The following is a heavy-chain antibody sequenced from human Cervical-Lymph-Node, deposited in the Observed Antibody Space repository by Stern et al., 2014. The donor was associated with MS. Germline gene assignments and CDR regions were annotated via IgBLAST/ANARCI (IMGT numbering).Heavy chain of an antibody. CDR2: IYWDYDN. CDR1: GFSLSTSGVG. CDR3: AHVNRSSGFDY. D-gene: IGHD3-10*01. V-gene: IGHV2-5*02. J-gene: IGHJ4*02. Sequence: QVTLRESGPTLVKPTQTLTLTCTFSGFSLSTSGVGVGWIRQPPGKALEWLAIIYWDYDNPYSPSLNRRLTITKDTSKNQVVLTMTNMAPVDTATYYCAHVNRSSGFDYWGQGTLVTVSS.